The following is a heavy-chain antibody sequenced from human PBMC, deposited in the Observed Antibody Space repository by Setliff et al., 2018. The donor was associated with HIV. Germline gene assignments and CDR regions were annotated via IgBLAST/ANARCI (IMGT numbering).Heavy chain of an antibody. D-gene: IGHD1-1*01. Sequence: SETLSLTCAVYGGSISGYYWSWIRQPPGKGLEWIGEINPVGRNDNYNPSLSNRAAIVLDTSKNQFSLKLSSVTAADTAVYYCASSTQQALPSEMDVWGQGTTVTVSS. CDR3: ASSTQQALPSEMDV. CDR1: GGSISGYY. J-gene: IGHJ6*02. V-gene: IGHV4-34*04. CDR2: INPVGRND.